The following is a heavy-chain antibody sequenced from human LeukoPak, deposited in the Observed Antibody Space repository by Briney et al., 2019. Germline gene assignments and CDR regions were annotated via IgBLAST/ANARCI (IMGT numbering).Heavy chain of an antibody. J-gene: IGHJ4*02. CDR1: GFTFSSSA. Sequence: GRSLRLSCAASGFTFSSSAMSWVCQAPGKGLEWVSAISNNGGYTYYADSVQGRFTISRDNSKSTLCLQMNSLRAEDTAVYYCVKQLGYCSDGSCYFPYWGQGTLVTVSS. D-gene: IGHD2-15*01. V-gene: IGHV3-23*01. CDR3: VKQLGYCSDGSCYFPY. CDR2: ISNNGGYT.